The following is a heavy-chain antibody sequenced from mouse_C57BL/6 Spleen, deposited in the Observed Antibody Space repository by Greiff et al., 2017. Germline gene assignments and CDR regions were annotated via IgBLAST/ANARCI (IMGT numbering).Heavy chain of an antibody. CDR1: GFNIKDDY. Sequence: EVQLQQSGAELVRPGASVKLSCTASGFNIKDDYMHWVKQRPEQGLEWIGWIDPENGDTEYASKFQGKATITADTSSNTAYLQLSSLTSEDTAVYYCTTLSITTVVAHFDDWGQGTTLTVSS. V-gene: IGHV14-4*01. CDR2: IDPENGDT. CDR3: TTLSITTVVAHFDD. D-gene: IGHD1-1*01. J-gene: IGHJ2*01.